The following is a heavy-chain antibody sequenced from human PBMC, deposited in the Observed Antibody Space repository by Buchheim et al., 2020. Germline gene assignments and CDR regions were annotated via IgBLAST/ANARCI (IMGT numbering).Heavy chain of an antibody. CDR2: ISFDGSNK. CDR1: GFTFSNYA. V-gene: IGHV3-30-3*01. D-gene: IGHD2-15*01. J-gene: IGHJ6*02. CDR3: TKDRRRILVADKRLPPFYYGMDV. Sequence: QVRLVESGGGVVQPGRSLRLSCAGSGFTFSNYAIHWVRQAPGKGLEWVAVISFDGSNKYYADSVKGRFTMSRDNSKKTVDLQMNTLRADDTAVYYCTKDRRRILVADKRLPPFYYGMDVWGQGT.